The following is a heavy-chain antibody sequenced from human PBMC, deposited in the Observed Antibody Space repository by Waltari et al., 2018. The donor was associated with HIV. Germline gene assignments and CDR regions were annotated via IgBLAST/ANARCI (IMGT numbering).Heavy chain of an antibody. CDR3: AREQQLVHGFDY. D-gene: IGHD6-13*01. J-gene: IGHJ4*02. CDR1: GGSISSGSYY. Sequence: QVQLQESGPGLVKPSQTLSLTCTVSGGSISSGSYYWSWTRQPAGKGLEWIGRSYTSGSTNYNPSPKSRVTRSLDTSKHQFSLKLSSVTAADTAVYYCAREQQLVHGFDYWGQGTLVTVSS. CDR2: SYTSGST. V-gene: IGHV4-61*02.